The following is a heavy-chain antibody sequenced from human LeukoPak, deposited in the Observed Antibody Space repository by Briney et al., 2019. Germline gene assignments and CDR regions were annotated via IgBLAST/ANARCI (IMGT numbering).Heavy chain of an antibody. CDR3: ASMDLTGLDY. D-gene: IGHD3-9*01. Sequence: SETLSLTCAVYGGSFSGYYWSWIRQPPGKGLEWIGEINHSGSTNYNPSLKSRVTISVDTSKNRFSLKLSSVTAADTAVYYCASMDLTGLDYWGQGTLVTVSS. CDR1: GGSFSGYY. V-gene: IGHV4-34*01. CDR2: INHSGST. J-gene: IGHJ4*02.